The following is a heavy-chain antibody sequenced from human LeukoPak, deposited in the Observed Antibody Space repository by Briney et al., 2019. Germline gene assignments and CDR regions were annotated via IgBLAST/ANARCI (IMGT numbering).Heavy chain of an antibody. D-gene: IGHD1-26*01. Sequence: GESLKISCKGSGYSFTNYWIGWVRQMPGKGLEWVSGISGSGSSTYYADSVKGRFTISRDNSKNTLYLQMNSLRAEDTAVYYCAKGVGGATYYFDYWGQGTLVTVSS. CDR2: ISGSGSST. CDR3: AKGVGGATYYFDY. CDR1: GYSFTNYW. J-gene: IGHJ4*02. V-gene: IGHV3-23*01.